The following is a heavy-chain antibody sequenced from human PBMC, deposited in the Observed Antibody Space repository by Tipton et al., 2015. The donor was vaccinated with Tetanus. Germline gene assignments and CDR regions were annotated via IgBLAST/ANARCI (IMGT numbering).Heavy chain of an antibody. J-gene: IGHJ1*01. V-gene: IGHV3-23*01. CDR3: ATDGLPRGFVMVEATTQKYFRH. CDR1: GFTFNRYG. D-gene: IGHD2-21*01. CDR2: ISGSGDTT. Sequence: GSLRLSCAASGFTFNRYGINWVRRAPGKGLVWVSSISGSGDTTYYADSVRGRFTVSRDNSKDTVYLDVRSLRDEDTAVYYCATDGLPRGFVMVEATTQKYFRHWGRGTLVTVSS.